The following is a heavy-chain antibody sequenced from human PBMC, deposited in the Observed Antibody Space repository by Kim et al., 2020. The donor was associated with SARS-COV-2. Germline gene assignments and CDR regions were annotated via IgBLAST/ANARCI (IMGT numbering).Heavy chain of an antibody. J-gene: IGHJ4*02. CDR1: GFSLSSNW. CDR3: STVIHF. Sequence: GGSLRLSCAVSGFSLSSNWFHWVRQPPGKGLVWVSRIDDAGSGTSYADFVKGRFTISRDDAKNTVYLQMNSLRVEDTAVYYCSTVIHFWGEGTLVTLP. CDR2: IDDAGSGT. V-gene: IGHV3-74*01.